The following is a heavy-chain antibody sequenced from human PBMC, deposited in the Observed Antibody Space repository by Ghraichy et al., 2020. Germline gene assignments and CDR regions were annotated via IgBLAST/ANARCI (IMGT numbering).Heavy chain of an antibody. CDR2: ISSRSDYI. Sequence: GESLNISCAASGFTFSSYSMNWVRQAPGKGLEWVSSISSRSDYIYYADSLKGRFTVSRDNADNSLFLQMNSLRAEDTAVNYCATTADYLYFDYWGQGTLVTVSS. J-gene: IGHJ4*02. V-gene: IGHV3-21*01. D-gene: IGHD4-11*01. CDR3: ATTADYLYFDY. CDR1: GFTFSSYS.